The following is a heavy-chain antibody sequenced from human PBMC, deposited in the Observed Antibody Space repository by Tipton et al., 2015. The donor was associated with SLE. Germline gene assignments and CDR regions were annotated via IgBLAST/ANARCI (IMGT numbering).Heavy chain of an antibody. V-gene: IGHV3-9*01. CDR1: GFTFDDYA. J-gene: IGHJ6*02. D-gene: IGHD2-2*01. CDR2: ISWNSEKI. Sequence: SLRLSCAASGFTFDDYAMHWVRQAPGKGLEWVSGISWNSEKIAYADSVKGRFTISRDNAKNSLFLQMNSLRVEDTAVYYCVREVVVPAAIRDYFGMDVWGQGTTVTVSS. CDR3: VREVVVPAAIRDYFGMDV.